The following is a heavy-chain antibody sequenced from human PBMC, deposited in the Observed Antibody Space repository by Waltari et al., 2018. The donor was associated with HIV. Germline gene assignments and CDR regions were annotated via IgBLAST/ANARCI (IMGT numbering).Heavy chain of an antibody. D-gene: IGHD1-26*01. Sequence: EVQRVETGGGLIQPGGSLRPPGAASGFTASSNYRSWVRQAPGKGLGWVSVIYSGGSTYYADSVKGRFTISRDNSKNTLYLQMNSLRAEDTAVYYCARGSGSWDYWGQGTLVTVSS. CDR2: IYSGGST. V-gene: IGHV3-53*02. J-gene: IGHJ4*02. CDR1: GFTASSNY. CDR3: ARGSGSWDY.